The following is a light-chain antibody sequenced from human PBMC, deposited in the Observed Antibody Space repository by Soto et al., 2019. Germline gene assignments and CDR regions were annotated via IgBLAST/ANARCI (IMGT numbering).Light chain of an antibody. CDR2: AAS. V-gene: IGKV1-39*01. CDR1: QSISRY. J-gene: IGKJ1*01. CDR3: QQSYSTPRT. Sequence: DIQMTQSPSSLSASVGDRVTITCRASQSISRYLNWYQQKPWKAPKLLIYAASSLQRGVPSRFSGSGSGTDFPLTISSLQPEAFAPYYRQQSYSTPRTFGQLTKVDIK.